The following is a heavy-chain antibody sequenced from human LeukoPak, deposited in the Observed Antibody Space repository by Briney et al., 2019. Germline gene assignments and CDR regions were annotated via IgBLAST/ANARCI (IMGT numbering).Heavy chain of an antibody. V-gene: IGHV3-23*01. D-gene: IGHD4/OR15-4a*01. CDR1: GFTFSSYT. J-gene: IGHJ6*02. Sequence: RTGGSLRLSCAASGFTFSSYTMHWIRQAPGKGLEWVSAIGSSGGGTYYPDSVKGRFTVSRDNSKNTLYLQMNSLSAEDTAVYYCAKYGASGGSHGMDVWGQGTTVTVSS. CDR2: IGSSGGGT. CDR3: AKYGASGGSHGMDV.